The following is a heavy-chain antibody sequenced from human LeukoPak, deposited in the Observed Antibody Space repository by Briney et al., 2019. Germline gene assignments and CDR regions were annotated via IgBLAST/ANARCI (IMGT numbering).Heavy chain of an antibody. CDR2: IIPIFGTA. J-gene: IGHJ4*02. D-gene: IGHD5-18*01. V-gene: IGHV1-69*05. CDR3: ARDSQGYSYGD. Sequence: SVKVSLKSSGGTFSIYAISWVRQAPGQGLEWMGGIIPIFGTANYAQKFQGRVTITTDESTSTAYMELSSLRSEDTAVYYCARDSQGYSYGDWGQGTLVTVSS. CDR1: GGTFSIYA.